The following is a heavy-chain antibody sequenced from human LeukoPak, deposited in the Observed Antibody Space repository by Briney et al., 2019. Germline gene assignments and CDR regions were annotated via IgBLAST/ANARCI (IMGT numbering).Heavy chain of an antibody. CDR3: AKDPLNHYYDSSGYYDY. CDR1: GFTFSSYG. V-gene: IGHV3-30*02. D-gene: IGHD3-22*01. CDR2: IRYDGSNK. Sequence: GGSLRLSCAASGFTFSSYGMHWVRQAPGKGLEWVAFIRYDGSNKYYADSVKGRFTISRDNSKNTLYLQMNSLRAEDTAVYYCAKDPLNHYYDSSGYYDYWGQGTLVTVSS. J-gene: IGHJ4*02.